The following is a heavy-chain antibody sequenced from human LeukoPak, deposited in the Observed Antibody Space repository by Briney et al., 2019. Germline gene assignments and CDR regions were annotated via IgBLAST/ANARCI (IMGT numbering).Heavy chain of an antibody. V-gene: IGHV3-30*01. J-gene: IGHJ4*02. CDR1: GFTFSSYA. CDR3: AREGATRWDFDY. CDR2: ISYDGSNK. Sequence: PGGSLRLSCAASGFTFSSYAMHWVRQAPGKGLEWVAVISYDGSNKYYADSVKGRFTISRDNSKNTLYLQMNSLRAEDTAVYYCAREGATRWDFDYWGQGTLVTVSS. D-gene: IGHD1-26*01.